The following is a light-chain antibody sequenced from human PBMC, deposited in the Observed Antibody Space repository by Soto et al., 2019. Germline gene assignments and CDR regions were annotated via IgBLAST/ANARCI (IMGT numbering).Light chain of an antibody. CDR2: GNS. V-gene: IGLV1-40*01. CDR3: QSYDSSLGGSGGV. J-gene: IGLJ2*01. Sequence: QPVLTQPPSVSGAPGQRVTISCTGSSSNIGAGYDVHWYQQLPGTAPKLLIYGNSNRPSGVPDRFSGSKSGTSASLAITGLQAEDEADYYGQSYDSSLGGSGGVFGGGTKLTVL. CDR1: SSNIGAGYD.